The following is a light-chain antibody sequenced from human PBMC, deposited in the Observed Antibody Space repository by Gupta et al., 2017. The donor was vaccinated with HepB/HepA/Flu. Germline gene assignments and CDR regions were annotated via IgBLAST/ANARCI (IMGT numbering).Light chain of an antibody. CDR1: RSNIGAGFG. V-gene: IGLV1-40*01. Sequence: QSVLTQPPSVSGAPGQRVTISCTGNRSNIGAGFGAHSFQQFPGKAPKLLIGGDRNLPSGVPDRFACSQSYTSASPNIXVXRAEDEXYYSGPYFDNTLNGVLFGGGTHLTV. CDR3: PYFDNTLNGVL. CDR2: GDR. J-gene: IGLJ3*02.